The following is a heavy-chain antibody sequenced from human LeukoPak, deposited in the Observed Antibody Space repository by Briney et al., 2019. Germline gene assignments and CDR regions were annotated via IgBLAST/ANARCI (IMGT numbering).Heavy chain of an antibody. CDR3: ARRAGSRRYSYGYWDYYYYYMDV. CDR2: INHSGST. CDR1: GGSFSGHY. D-gene: IGHD5-18*01. J-gene: IGHJ6*03. Sequence: PSETLSLTCAVYGGSFSGHYWSWIRQPPGKGLEWIGEINHSGSTNYNPSLKSRVTISVDTSKNQFSLKLSSVTAADTAVYYCARRAGSRRYSYGYWDYYYYYMDVWGKGTTVTVSS. V-gene: IGHV4-34*01.